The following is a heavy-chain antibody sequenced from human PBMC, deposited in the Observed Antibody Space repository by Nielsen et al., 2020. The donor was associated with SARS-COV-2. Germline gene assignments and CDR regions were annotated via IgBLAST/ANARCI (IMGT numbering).Heavy chain of an antibody. D-gene: IGHD3-9*01. Sequence: WIRQPPGKGLIWVAQIYNDGSITYYADSVKGRFTISRDNAKNSLYLQMNSLRAEDTAVYYCARAGVYDILTGYTYYFDYWGQGTLVTVSS. J-gene: IGHJ4*02. CDR3: ARAGVYDILTGYTYYFDY. CDR2: IYNDGSIT. V-gene: IGHV3-74*01.